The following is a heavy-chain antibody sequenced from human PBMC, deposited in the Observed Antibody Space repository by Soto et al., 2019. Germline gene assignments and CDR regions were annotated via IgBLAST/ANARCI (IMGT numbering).Heavy chain of an antibody. J-gene: IGHJ4*02. Sequence: QVQLVQSGAEEKKPGASVKVSCKASGYTFTSYAMHWVRQAPGQRLEWMGWINAGNGNTKYSQKFQGRVTITRDTSASTAYMASRSLRSEDTAVYYWARVVATYYFDYMGQGTLVNVS. D-gene: IGHD2-15*01. CDR2: INAGNGNT. CDR3: ARVVATYYFDY. CDR1: GYTFTSYA. V-gene: IGHV1-3*05.